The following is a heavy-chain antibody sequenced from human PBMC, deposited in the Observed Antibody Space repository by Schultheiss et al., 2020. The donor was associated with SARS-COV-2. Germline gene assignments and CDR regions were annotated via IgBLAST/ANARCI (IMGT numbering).Heavy chain of an antibody. V-gene: IGHV3-23*01. CDR3: ATEVVVAALEDY. J-gene: IGHJ4*02. CDR2: ISGSGGST. CDR1: GFTFSSYG. Sequence: GESLKISCAASGFTFSSYGMHWVRQAPGKGLEWVSAISGSGGSTYYADSVKGRFTISRDNSKNTLYLQMNSLRAEDTAVYYCATEVVVAALEDYWGQGTLVTVSS. D-gene: IGHD2-15*01.